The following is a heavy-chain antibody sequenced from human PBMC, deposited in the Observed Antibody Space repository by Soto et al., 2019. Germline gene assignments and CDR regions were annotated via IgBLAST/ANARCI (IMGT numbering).Heavy chain of an antibody. Sequence: EVQLLESGGVLVQPGGSLRLSCAASGFTFSNYAMSWFRQAPGKGLEWVSAISPSGGSTFYVDSVKGRFTISRDNSKNTLYLQMNSLRAEDTAVYYCAKQKVGHDAYFEDWGQGTLVTVSS. CDR1: GFTFSNYA. CDR2: ISPSGGST. CDR3: AKQKVGHDAYFED. J-gene: IGHJ1*01. D-gene: IGHD3-3*01. V-gene: IGHV3-23*01.